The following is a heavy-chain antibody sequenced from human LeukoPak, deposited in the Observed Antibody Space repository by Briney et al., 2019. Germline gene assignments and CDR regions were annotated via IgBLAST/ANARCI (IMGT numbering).Heavy chain of an antibody. V-gene: IGHV1-69*13. Sequence: ASVKVSCKASGGTFSSYAISWVRQAPGQGLEWMGGIIPIFGTANYAQKFQGRVTITADESTSTAYMELSSLRSEDTAVYYCARVAARYVGMDVWGQGTTVTVSS. J-gene: IGHJ6*02. CDR1: GGTFSSYA. D-gene: IGHD6-6*01. CDR2: IIPIFGTA. CDR3: ARVAARYVGMDV.